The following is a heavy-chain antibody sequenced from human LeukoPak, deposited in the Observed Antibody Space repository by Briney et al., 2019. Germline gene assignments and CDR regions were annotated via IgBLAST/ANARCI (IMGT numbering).Heavy chain of an antibody. CDR2: INWNGGST. J-gene: IGHJ6*03. CDR1: GFTFDDYG. CDR3: ARDPYSGNYGNYYYYYMDV. D-gene: IGHD1-26*01. V-gene: IGHV3-20*04. Sequence: GGSLRLSCAASGFTFDDYGMSWVRQAPGKGLEWVSGINWNGGSTGYADSVKGRFTISRDNAKDSLYLQMNSLGPEDTAVYYCARDPYSGNYGNYYYYYMDVWGKGTTVTISS.